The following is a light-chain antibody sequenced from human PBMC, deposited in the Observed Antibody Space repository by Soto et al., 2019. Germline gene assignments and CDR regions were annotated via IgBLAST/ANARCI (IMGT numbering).Light chain of an antibody. CDR3: ASWDDTLSAWV. CDR2: RNN. J-gene: IGLJ3*02. V-gene: IGLV1-47*01. Sequence: QSALTQPPSSSGTPGQRVTISCSGSSSNIGSNYVYWYHQLPGTAPKILIYRNNLRPSGVPDRFSGSKSGTSASLAISGLRSEDEDDYYCASWDDTLSAWVFGGGTKLTVL. CDR1: SSNIGSNY.